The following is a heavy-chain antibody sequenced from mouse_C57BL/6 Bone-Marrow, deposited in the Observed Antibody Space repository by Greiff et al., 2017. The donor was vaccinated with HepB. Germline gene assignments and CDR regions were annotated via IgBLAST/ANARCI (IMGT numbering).Heavy chain of an antibody. D-gene: IGHD1-1*01. CDR1: GYTFTSYW. Sequence: QVQLQQPGAELVRPGTSVKLSCKASGYTFTSYWMHWVKQRPGQGLEWIGVIDPSDSYTNYNQKFKGKATLTVDTSSSTAYMQLSSLTSEDSAVYYCARREVLHDYWGQGTTLTVSS. J-gene: IGHJ2*01. V-gene: IGHV1-59*01. CDR2: IDPSDSYT. CDR3: ARREVLHDY.